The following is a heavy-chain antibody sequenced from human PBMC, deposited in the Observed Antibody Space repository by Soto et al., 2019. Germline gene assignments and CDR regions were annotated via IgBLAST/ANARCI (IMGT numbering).Heavy chain of an antibody. J-gene: IGHJ4*02. CDR3: ARLGGSGSYTVDY. V-gene: IGHV3-33*01. Sequence: QVQLVESGGGVVEPGRSLRLSCAASGFTFRSYGMHWVRQAPGKGLEWVALIWYDGSNKYYADSVKGRFTISRDNSKNTLYLHMNSLRGEDTAVYYCARLGGSGSYTVDYWGQGTLVTVSS. CDR2: IWYDGSNK. D-gene: IGHD3-10*01. CDR1: GFTFRSYG.